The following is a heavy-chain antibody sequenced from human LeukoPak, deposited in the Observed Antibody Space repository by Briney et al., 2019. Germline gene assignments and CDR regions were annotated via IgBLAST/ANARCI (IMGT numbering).Heavy chain of an antibody. CDR2: ISGSGGST. CDR3: AKVKRLVAGPYYFDY. D-gene: IGHD6-19*01. V-gene: IGHV3-23*01. CDR1: GFTVSNNY. J-gene: IGHJ4*02. Sequence: GGSLRLSCAASGFTVSNNYMSWVRQAPGKGLEWVSAISGSGGSTYYADSVKGRFTISRDNSKNTLYLQMNSLRAEDTAVYYCAKVKRLVAGPYYFDYWGQGTLVTVSS.